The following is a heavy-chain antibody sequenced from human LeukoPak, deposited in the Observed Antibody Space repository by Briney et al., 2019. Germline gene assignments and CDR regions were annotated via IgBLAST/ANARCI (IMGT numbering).Heavy chain of an antibody. D-gene: IGHD5-24*01. J-gene: IGHJ4*02. CDR2: INNDGSRT. Sequence: PGGSLRLSCAASGFTFSNYWMHWVRQVPGKGLEWVSDINNDGSRTRFSDSVKGRFTMSRDNAKNTLFLQMNSLRADDTAMYYCTRDGMAYGRHFDNWGQGTLVTVSS. V-gene: IGHV3-74*01. CDR1: GFTFSNYW. CDR3: TRDGMAYGRHFDN.